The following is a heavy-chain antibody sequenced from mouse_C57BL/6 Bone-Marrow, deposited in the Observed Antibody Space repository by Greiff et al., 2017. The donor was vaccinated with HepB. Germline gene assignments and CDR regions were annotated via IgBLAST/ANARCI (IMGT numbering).Heavy chain of an antibody. CDR2: ISNGGGST. J-gene: IGHJ3*01. Sequence: EVKLVESGGGLVQPGGSLKLSCAASGFTFSDYYMYWVRQTPEKRLEWVAYISNGGGSTYYPDTVKGRFTISRDNAKNTLYLQMSRLKSEDTAMYYCARRGHITTESWFAYWGQGTLVTVSA. CDR1: GFTFSDYY. V-gene: IGHV5-12*01. D-gene: IGHD1-1*01. CDR3: ARRGHITTESWFAY.